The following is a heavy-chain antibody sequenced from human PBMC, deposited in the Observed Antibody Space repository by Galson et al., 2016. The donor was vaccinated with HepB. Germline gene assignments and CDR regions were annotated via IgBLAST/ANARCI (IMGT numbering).Heavy chain of an antibody. V-gene: IGHV3-15*01. D-gene: IGHD7-27*01. J-gene: IGHJ4*02. CDR3: TTNWGPPLGY. Sequence: SLRLSCAASGFAFTNAWMSWVRQKPGKRPQWAGRIKANIDGGTVDYAAPVKGRFTISRDDSKNFLYLGMNSLQTEDTAIYYCTTNWGPPLGYWGPGTLVTVSS. CDR1: GFAFTNAW. CDR2: IKANIDGGTV.